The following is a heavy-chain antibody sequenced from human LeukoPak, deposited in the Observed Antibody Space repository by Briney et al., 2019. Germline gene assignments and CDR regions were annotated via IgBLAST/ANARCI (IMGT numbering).Heavy chain of an antibody. CDR2: IYPGDSDP. J-gene: IGHJ4*02. V-gene: IGHV5-51*01. Sequence: GESLKISCKGSGFNFTNYWIGWVRQMPGKGLDWMGVIYPGDSDPRYSSSFQGQVTISADKSISTAYLQWSSLKASDTAIYYCARRSSGWYGFDYWGQGTLVTVSS. CDR1: GFNFTNYW. D-gene: IGHD6-19*01. CDR3: ARRSSGWYGFDY.